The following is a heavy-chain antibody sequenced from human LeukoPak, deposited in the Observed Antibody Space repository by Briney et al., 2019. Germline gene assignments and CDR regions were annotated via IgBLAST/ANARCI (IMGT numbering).Heavy chain of an antibody. CDR2: IYYSGNT. D-gene: IGHD6-6*01. V-gene: IGHV4-59*01. Sequence: PSETLSLTCTVSGDSISRYYWSWLRQSPGEGLQWVGNIYYSGNTNYNPSLESRVTISLDTSKNQFSLNLASVTAADTAVYYCARQYSASSYFDYWGRGALVTVSS. CDR3: ARQYSASSYFDY. CDR1: GDSISRYY. J-gene: IGHJ4*02.